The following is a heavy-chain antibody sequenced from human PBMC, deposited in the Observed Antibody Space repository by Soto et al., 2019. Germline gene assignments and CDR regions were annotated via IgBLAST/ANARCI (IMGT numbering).Heavy chain of an antibody. CDR2: INHSGST. CDR3: AREEVPQWFTRGYYGMDV. Sequence: SETLSLTCAVYGGSFSGYYLTWIRQPPGKGLEWIGDINHSGSTNYNSSLKSRVTISVDTSKNQLSLSLRSVTAADTAVYYCAREEVPQWFTRGYYGMDVWGQGTTVTVYS. J-gene: IGHJ6*02. D-gene: IGHD2-2*01. CDR1: GGSFSGYY. V-gene: IGHV4-34*01.